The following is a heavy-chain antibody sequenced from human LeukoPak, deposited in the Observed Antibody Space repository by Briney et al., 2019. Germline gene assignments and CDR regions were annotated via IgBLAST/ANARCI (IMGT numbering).Heavy chain of an antibody. CDR1: GGSISSYY. CDR2: IYYSGST. V-gene: IGHV4-59*01. J-gene: IGHJ3*02. Sequence: SETLSLTCTVSGGSISSYYWSWIRLPPGKGLEWVGYIYYSGSTNYNPSLKSRVTISVDTSKNQFSLKLSSVTAADTAVYYCARRVGGVGAFDIWGQGTMVTVSS. CDR3: ARRVGGVGAFDI. D-gene: IGHD1-26*01.